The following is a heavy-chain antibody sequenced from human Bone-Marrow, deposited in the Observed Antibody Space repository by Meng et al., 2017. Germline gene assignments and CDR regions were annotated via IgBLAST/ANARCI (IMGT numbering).Heavy chain of an antibody. CDR3: ARGPTTMAHDFDY. CDR2: INHSGST. J-gene: IGHJ4*02. CDR1: GGSFSDYY. V-gene: IGHV4-34*01. D-gene: IGHD4-11*01. Sequence: QVQLQPWGAGMLKPSGTLSLSCFVSGGSFSDYYWSWIRQPPGKGLEWIGEINHSGSTNYSPSLESRATISVDTSQNNLSLKLSSVTAADSAVYYCARGPTTMAHDFDYWGQGTLVTVSS.